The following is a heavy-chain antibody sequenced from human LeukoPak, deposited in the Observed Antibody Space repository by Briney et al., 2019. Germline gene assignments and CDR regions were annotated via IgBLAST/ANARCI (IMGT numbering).Heavy chain of an antibody. CDR1: GFTLSSYS. V-gene: IGHV3-21*01. Sequence: GGSLRLSCAASGFTLSSYSMNWVRQAPGKGLEWVSSISSSSSYIYYADSVKGRFTISRDNAKNSLYLQMNSLRAEDTAVYYCARDPLYYDFWSGYYPFDYWGQGTLVTVSS. D-gene: IGHD3-3*01. J-gene: IGHJ4*02. CDR3: ARDPLYYDFWSGYYPFDY. CDR2: ISSSSSYI.